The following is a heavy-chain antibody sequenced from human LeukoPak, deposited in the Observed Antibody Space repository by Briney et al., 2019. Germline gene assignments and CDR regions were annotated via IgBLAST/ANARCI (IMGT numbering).Heavy chain of an antibody. CDR2: ISYDGSNK. J-gene: IGHJ4*02. CDR1: GFTFSSYA. Sequence: GRSLRLSCAASGFTFSSYAMHWVRQAPGKGLEWVAVISYDGSNKYYADSVKGRFTISRDNAKNTLYLQMSSLRVEDTAVYYCARGDWGMYYFDYWGQGTLVTVSS. V-gene: IGHV3-30-3*01. CDR3: ARGDWGMYYFDY. D-gene: IGHD7-27*01.